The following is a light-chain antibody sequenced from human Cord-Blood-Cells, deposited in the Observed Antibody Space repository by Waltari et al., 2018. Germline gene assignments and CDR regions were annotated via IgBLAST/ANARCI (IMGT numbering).Light chain of an antibody. J-gene: IGKJ1*01. V-gene: IGKV3-15*01. Sequence: EIVLTQSPATLSVSPGERATLPCRASQSFSSNLAWYQQKPGQAPRLLIYGASTRATGIPARFSGSGSGTEFTLTISSLQSEDFAVYYCQQYNNWTTWTFGQGTKVEIK. CDR3: QQYNNWTTWT. CDR2: GAS. CDR1: QSFSSN.